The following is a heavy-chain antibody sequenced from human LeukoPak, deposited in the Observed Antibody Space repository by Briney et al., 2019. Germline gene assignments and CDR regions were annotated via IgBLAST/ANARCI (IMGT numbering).Heavy chain of an antibody. CDR3: ARSLTAAAGNLGY. CDR2: ISSSSYK. V-gene: IGHV3-21*01. D-gene: IGHD6-13*01. CDR1: GFVFSSYS. Sequence: GGSLRLSCAASGFVFSSYSMNWVRQAPGKGLAWVSSISSSSYKNYADSVRGRFTISRDNAKNSLYLQMNSLRAEDTAVYYCARSLTAAAGNLGYWGQGTLITVSS. J-gene: IGHJ4*02.